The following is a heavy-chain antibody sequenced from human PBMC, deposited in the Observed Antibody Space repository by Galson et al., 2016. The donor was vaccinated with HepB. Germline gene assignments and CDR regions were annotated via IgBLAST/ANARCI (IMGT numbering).Heavy chain of an antibody. CDR1: GFTFSSYA. V-gene: IGHV3-23*01. Sequence: SLRLSCAASGFTFSSYAMSWVRQAPGKGLAWVSAISHSGGYTYYADSVKGRFTISRDNSKNTLYLQINGLRAEDTAVYYCAKTQAAAMVTTVVEYWGQGTLVTVSS. CDR2: ISHSGGYT. D-gene: IGHD4-17*01. J-gene: IGHJ4*02. CDR3: AKTQAAAMVTTVVEY.